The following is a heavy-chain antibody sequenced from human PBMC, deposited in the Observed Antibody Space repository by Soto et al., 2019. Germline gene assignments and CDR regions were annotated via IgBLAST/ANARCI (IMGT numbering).Heavy chain of an antibody. D-gene: IGHD3-22*01. CDR1: GGTFSSYA. J-gene: IGHJ4*02. Sequence: QVQLVQSGAEVKKPGSSVKVSCKASGGTFSSYAISWVRQAPGQGLEWLGGISPIFGTANYAQKFQGRVTITADESTSTAYMELSRLSSEDTAVYYCARVGPSDSSGYYYFDYWGQGTLVTVSS. V-gene: IGHV1-69*01. CDR2: ISPIFGTA. CDR3: ARVGPSDSSGYYYFDY.